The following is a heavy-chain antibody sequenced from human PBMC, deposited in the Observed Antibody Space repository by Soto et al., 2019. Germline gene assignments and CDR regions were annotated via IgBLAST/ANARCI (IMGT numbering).Heavy chain of an antibody. CDR2: IDYSGST. CDR1: GGSISSSY. D-gene: IGHD3-10*01. Sequence: QVQLQESGPGLVKPSETLSLTCTVSGGSISSSYWCWIRQPPGKGLEWIGRIDYSGSTNYNPSLESRVTMSVGTSKNQFSLKVYSVTAADTAVYYCARDPFAGVTPWWFDPWGQGTLVTVSS. V-gene: IGHV4-59*01. CDR3: ARDPFAGVTPWWFDP. J-gene: IGHJ5*02.